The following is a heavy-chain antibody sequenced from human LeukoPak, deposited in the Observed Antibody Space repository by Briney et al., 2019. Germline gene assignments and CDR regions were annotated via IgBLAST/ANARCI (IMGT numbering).Heavy chain of an antibody. Sequence: GGSLRLSCAASGFTFSDYYMGWIRQAPGKGLEWVANIKQDGSEKYYVDSVKGRFTISRDNAKNSLYLQMNSLRAEDTAVYYCARDRGSSGWYEFDYWGQGTLVTVSS. D-gene: IGHD6-19*01. CDR2: IKQDGSEK. CDR3: ARDRGSSGWYEFDY. J-gene: IGHJ4*02. CDR1: GFTFSDYY. V-gene: IGHV3-7*01.